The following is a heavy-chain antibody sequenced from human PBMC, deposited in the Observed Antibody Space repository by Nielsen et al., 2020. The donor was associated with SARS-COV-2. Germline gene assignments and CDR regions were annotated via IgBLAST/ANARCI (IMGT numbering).Heavy chain of an antibody. Sequence: GESLKISCAASGFTFSSYAMSWVRQAPGKGLEWVSAISGSGGSTYYADSVKGRFTISRDNSKNTLYLQMNSLRAEDTAVYYCAKETYYYDSSGYSESAFDYWGQGTLVTVSS. V-gene: IGHV3-23*01. J-gene: IGHJ4*02. CDR1: GFTFSSYA. CDR3: AKETYYYDSSGYSESAFDY. CDR2: ISGSGGST. D-gene: IGHD3-22*01.